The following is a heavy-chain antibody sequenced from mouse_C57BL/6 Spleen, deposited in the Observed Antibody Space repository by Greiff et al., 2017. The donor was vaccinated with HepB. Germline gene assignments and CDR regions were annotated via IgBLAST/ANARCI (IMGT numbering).Heavy chain of an antibody. CDR3: ARHYGYDVYAY. J-gene: IGHJ3*01. Sequence: EVQGVESGGGLVKPGGSLKLSCAASGFTFSSYTMSWVRQTPEKRLEWVATISGGGGNTYYPDSVKGRFTISRDNAKNTLYLQMSSLRSEDTALYYCARHYGYDVYAYWGQGTLVTVSA. CDR2: ISGGGGNT. D-gene: IGHD2-2*01. V-gene: IGHV5-9*01. CDR1: GFTFSSYT.